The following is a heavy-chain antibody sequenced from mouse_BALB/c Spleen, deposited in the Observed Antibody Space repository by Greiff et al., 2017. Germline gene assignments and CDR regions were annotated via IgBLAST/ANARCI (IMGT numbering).Heavy chain of an antibody. CDR1: GFTFTDYY. CDR2: IRNKANGYTT. D-gene: IGHD2-4*01. Sequence: DVMLVESGGGLVQPGGSLRLSCATSGFTFTDYYMSWVRQPPGKALEWLGFIRNKANGYTTEYSASVKGRFTISRDNSQSILYLQMNTLRAEDSATYYCARDPTMITTEEDYYAMDYWGQGTSVTVSS. V-gene: IGHV7-3*02. J-gene: IGHJ4*01. CDR3: ARDPTMITTEEDYYAMDY.